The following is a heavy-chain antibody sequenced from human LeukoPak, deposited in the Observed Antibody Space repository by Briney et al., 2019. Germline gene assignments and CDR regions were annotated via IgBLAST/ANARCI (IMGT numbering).Heavy chain of an antibody. CDR3: AKDAAFYGDYSNFDY. Sequence: PGGSLRLSCAASGFTFSTYWMSWVRQAPGKGLEWVAFIRYDGSNKYYADSVKGRFTISRDNSKNTLYLQMNSLRAEDTAVYYCAKDAAFYGDYSNFDYWGQGNLVTVSS. V-gene: IGHV3-30*02. CDR1: GFTFSTYW. CDR2: IRYDGSNK. J-gene: IGHJ4*02. D-gene: IGHD4-17*01.